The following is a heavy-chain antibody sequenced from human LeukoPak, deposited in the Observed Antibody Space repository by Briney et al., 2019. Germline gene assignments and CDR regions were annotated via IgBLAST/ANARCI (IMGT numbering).Heavy chain of an antibody. V-gene: IGHV3-23*01. Sequence: RGSLRLSCAASGFTFSSYGMSWFRQAPGKGLEWVSSITGSSSSTYYADSVKGRFTISRDNSKNTLYLQMSSLRAEDTAVYYCAKGSLHCSSTSCPNDYWGQGTLVTVSS. CDR1: GFTFSSYG. CDR2: ITGSSSST. D-gene: IGHD2-2*01. CDR3: AKGSLHCSSTSCPNDY. J-gene: IGHJ4*02.